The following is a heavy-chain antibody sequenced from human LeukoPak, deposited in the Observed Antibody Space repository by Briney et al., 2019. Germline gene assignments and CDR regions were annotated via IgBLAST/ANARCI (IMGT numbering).Heavy chain of an antibody. J-gene: IGHJ6*03. CDR2: IYYNGHT. CDR3: ARGSKGSARYYYYYMDV. V-gene: IGHV4-59*13. CDR1: GGSIGTFY. D-gene: IGHD3-10*01. Sequence: PSETLSLTCTVSGGSIGTFYWSWIRQSPGKGLEWIGYIYYNGHTDYNPSLKSRVTISVDTSKNQFSLKLSSVTAADAAVYYCARGSKGSARYYYYYMDVWGKGTTVTISS.